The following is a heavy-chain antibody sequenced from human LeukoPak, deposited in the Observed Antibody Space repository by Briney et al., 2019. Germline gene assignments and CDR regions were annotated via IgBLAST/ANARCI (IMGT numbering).Heavy chain of an antibody. CDR2: TYNSGSS. D-gene: IGHD3-10*01. CDR3: AGYYGSGQWDN. CDR1: GRSISSYY. Sequence: SETLSLTCTVSGRSISSYYWSWIRQPPGKGLEWIGYTYNSGSSSYSPSFKNRVTISTDTPRNQFFLRLTSVTAADTAVYYCAGYYGSGQWDNWGQGTLVTVSS. V-gene: IGHV4-59*12. J-gene: IGHJ4*02.